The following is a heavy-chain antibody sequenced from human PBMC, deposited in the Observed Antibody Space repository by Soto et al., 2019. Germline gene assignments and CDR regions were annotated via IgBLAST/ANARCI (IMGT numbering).Heavy chain of an antibody. CDR3: ARGGDYDNLTGVQTSFDP. V-gene: IGHV6-1*01. J-gene: IGHJ5*02. D-gene: IGHD3-9*01. Sequence: SQTLSLTCAISGDSVSSNSAAWNWIRQSPSRGHEWLGRTYYRSKWYNDYAVSVKSRITINPDTSKNQFSLKLSSVTAADTAVYYCARGGDYDNLTGVQTSFDPWGQGTLVTVSS. CDR2: TYYRSKWYN. CDR1: GDSVSSNSAA.